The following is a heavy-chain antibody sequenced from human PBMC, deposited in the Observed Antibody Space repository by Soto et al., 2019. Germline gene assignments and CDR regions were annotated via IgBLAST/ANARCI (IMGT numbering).Heavy chain of an antibody. CDR2: TYQSGST. Sequence: QLQLQESGSGLVKPSQTLSLTCAVSGGSIRSGTYTWNWIRQPPGNGLEWIGYTYQSGSTFYSASLKGRVTITVDRSKNQFSLKLSSVTAADTAVYYCARDGAVRGAMGWFDPWGEGTLVTVSS. D-gene: IGHD3-10*01. CDR3: ARDGAVRGAMGWFDP. J-gene: IGHJ5*02. CDR1: GGSIRSGTYT. V-gene: IGHV4-30-2*01.